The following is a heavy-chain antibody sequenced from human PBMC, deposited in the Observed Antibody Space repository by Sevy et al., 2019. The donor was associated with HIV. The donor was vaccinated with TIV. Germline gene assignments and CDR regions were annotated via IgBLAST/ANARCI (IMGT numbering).Heavy chain of an antibody. D-gene: IGHD1-26*01. Sequence: GGSLRLSCAASGFTFDDYAMHWVRQAPGKGLEWVSGISWNSGSIGYADSVKGRFTISRDNAKNSLYLQMNSLRAEDTALYYCAKDLTSGSYLFPIWGQGTMVTVSS. CDR1: GFTFDDYA. J-gene: IGHJ3*02. CDR2: ISWNSGSI. CDR3: AKDLTSGSYLFPI. V-gene: IGHV3-9*01.